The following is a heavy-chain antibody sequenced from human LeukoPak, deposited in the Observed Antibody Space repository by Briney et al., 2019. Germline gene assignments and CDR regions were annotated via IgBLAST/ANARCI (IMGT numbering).Heavy chain of an antibody. CDR2: VKQDGSEK. CDR1: EFTFSTYR. CDR3: ARSLSNRLLSQYNWFDA. Sequence: PRGSLRLSCAVSEFTFSTYRMSWVRQAPGKGLEWVANVKQDGSEKYYVDSVKGRFTISRDNAKNSLYLQMNSLRAEDTAVYYCARSLSNRLLSQYNWFDAWGQGTLVTVSS. V-gene: IGHV3-7*01. D-gene: IGHD2-2*01. J-gene: IGHJ5*02.